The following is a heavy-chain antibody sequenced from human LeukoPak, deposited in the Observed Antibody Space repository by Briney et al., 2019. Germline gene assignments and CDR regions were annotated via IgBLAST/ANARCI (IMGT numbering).Heavy chain of an antibody. CDR2: IYYSGST. D-gene: IGHD6-19*01. CDR1: GXSICSYY. J-gene: IGHJ5*02. Sequence: PSQTLSLTSTVSGXSICSYYWSWIRQPPGQGLQCLGYIYYSGSTNYNPSLKSPITISVDTSKNQFSLKLSSMTAADTAGYYCARGVGGGWYNNLLDPWGQGTLVTVSS. V-gene: IGHV4-59*01. CDR3: ARGVGGGWYNNLLDP.